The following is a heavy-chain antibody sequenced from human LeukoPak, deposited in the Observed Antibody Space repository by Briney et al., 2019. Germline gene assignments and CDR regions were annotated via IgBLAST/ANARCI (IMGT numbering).Heavy chain of an antibody. V-gene: IGHV4-59*08. CDR3: ATTFSGYVSSWPEYFQH. CDR2: YYYSGNT. J-gene: IGHJ1*01. D-gene: IGHD6-13*01. CDR1: GVSISNYY. Sequence: PSETLSLTCTVSGVSISNYYWSWIRQPPGKGLEWVGYYYYSGNTNYNPSLKSRVTISADTSKDQFSLRLFSVTASDTAVYYCATTFSGYVSSWPEYFQHWGQGTLVTVSS.